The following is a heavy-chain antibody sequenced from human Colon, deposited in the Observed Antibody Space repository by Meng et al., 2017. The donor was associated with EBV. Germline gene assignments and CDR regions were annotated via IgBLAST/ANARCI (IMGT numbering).Heavy chain of an antibody. CDR2: IYYNGST. CDR1: GGSISISSYY. V-gene: IGHV4-39*01. J-gene: IGHJ4*02. D-gene: IGHD3-10*01. Sequence: LRAVAPGVVKPSDTLSLTCTASGGSISISSYYWGWIRQPPGKGLEWIGSIYYNGSTYYNPSLKSRVTISVDTSKNQFSLKLNSVTAADTAVYYCARRRYYYGSGSYHSYYFDYWGQGALVTVSS. CDR3: ARRRYYYGSGSYHSYYFDY.